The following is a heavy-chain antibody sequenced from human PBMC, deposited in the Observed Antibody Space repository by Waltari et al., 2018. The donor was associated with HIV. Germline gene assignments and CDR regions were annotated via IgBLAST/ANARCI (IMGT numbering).Heavy chain of an antibody. J-gene: IGHJ5*02. Sequence: QVQLVQSGAEVKKPGASVKVSCKASGYTFTSHYIHWVRQAPGQGHEWMGVIDPSGGSTSYAQKCQGRVSMTRDTSTRTVYMELSSLRSEDTAVYYCARGAVDDSSGYYWFDPWGRGTPVTVSS. CDR2: IDPSGGST. CDR1: GYTFTSHY. D-gene: IGHD3-22*01. V-gene: IGHV1-46*01. CDR3: ARGAVDDSSGYYWFDP.